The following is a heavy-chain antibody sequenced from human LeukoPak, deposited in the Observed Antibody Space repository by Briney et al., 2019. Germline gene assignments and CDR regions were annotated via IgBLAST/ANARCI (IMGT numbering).Heavy chain of an antibody. V-gene: IGHV1-18*01. Sequence: ASVKVSCKASGYTFTSYGISWVRQAPGQGLEWMGWISGDNGSTNYAQKLQGRVTMTTDTSTTTAYMELRSLRSDDSAIYYCAREDTRRGSRGYFDYWGPGIMVTVSS. CDR3: AREDTRRGSRGYFDY. CDR2: ISGDNGST. D-gene: IGHD2-2*01. CDR1: GYTFTSYG. J-gene: IGHJ4*02.